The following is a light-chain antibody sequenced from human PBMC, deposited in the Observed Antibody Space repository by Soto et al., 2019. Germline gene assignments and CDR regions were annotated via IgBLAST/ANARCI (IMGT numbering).Light chain of an antibody. CDR3: LQHTYIWS. CDR2: AAS. V-gene: IGKV1-17*02. Sequence: DIQMTQSPPSLSASVGDRVTITCRASQDVSNDLGWFQQKPGKAPKRLIFAASNLESGVQSRFSGTGSGTEFILSITNLQPEDFATYYCLQHTYIWSFGQGTKVDIK. J-gene: IGKJ1*01. CDR1: QDVSND.